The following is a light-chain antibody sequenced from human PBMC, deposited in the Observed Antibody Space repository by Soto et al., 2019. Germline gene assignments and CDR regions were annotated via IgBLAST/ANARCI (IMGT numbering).Light chain of an antibody. CDR2: MAS. V-gene: IGKV1-5*03. CDR3: QHYNDYSRI. J-gene: IGKJ1*01. CDR1: QSISSW. Sequence: DIQMTQSPSTLSASIGDRVTITCRASQSISSWLAWYQQKPGKAPKPLIYMASNLQSGVPSRFSGSGSGTEFTLTISSLQPDDFATYYCQHYNDYSRIFGQGTKVEIK.